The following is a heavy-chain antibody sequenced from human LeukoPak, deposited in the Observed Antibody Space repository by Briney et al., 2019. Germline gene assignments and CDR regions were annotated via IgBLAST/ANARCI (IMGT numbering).Heavy chain of an antibody. CDR2: IYYSGST. CDR3: ARGKDIVVVPAAKHVWFDP. CDR1: GFTFSSYG. Sequence: PGGTLRLSCAASGFTFSSYGMSWIRQPPGKGLEWIGYIYYSGSTNYNPSLKSRVTISVDTSKNQFSLKLSSVTAADTAVYYCARGKDIVVVPAAKHVWFDPWGQGTLVTVSS. J-gene: IGHJ5*02. V-gene: IGHV4-59*01. D-gene: IGHD2-2*01.